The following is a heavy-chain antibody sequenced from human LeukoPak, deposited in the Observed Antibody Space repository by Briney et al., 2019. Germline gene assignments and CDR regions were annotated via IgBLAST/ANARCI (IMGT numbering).Heavy chain of an antibody. D-gene: IGHD4-17*01. J-gene: IGHJ1*01. V-gene: IGHV4-61*02. CDR1: GGSFSSGSYY. CDR2: IYTSGST. CDR3: ARGTTVTSSGYFQH. Sequence: SQTLSLTCTVSGGSFSSGSYYWSWLRQPAGKGLEWLGRIYTSGSTNYNPSLKSRVTISVDTSKNQFSLKLNSVTAADTAVYYCARGTTVTSSGYFQHWGQGTLVNVSS.